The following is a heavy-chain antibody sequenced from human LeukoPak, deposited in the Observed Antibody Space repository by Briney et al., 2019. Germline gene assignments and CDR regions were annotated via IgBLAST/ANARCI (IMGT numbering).Heavy chain of an antibody. Sequence: PSETLSLTCAVYGGSFSGYYWSWIRQPPGKGLEWIGEINHSGSTNYNPSLKSRVTISVDTSKNQFSLKLSSVTAADTAVYYCARDWFYGDRSLDYWGRGTLVTVSS. V-gene: IGHV4-34*01. J-gene: IGHJ4*02. CDR2: INHSGST. D-gene: IGHD4-17*01. CDR3: ARDWFYGDRSLDY. CDR1: GGSFSGYY.